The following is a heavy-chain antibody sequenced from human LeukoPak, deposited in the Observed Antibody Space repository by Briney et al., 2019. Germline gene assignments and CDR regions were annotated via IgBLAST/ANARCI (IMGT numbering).Heavy chain of an antibody. CDR2: INPDGGGT. CDR1: GYTFTGYA. CDR3: ARGPSIHLCLHVVDY. J-gene: IGHJ4*02. V-gene: IGHV1-2*02. Sequence: GASVKVSCKASGYTFTGYAMHWVRQAPGQGLEWVGWINPDGGGTYYAQKVKGRVTISRDNSISTAYLELSRLRSEDTAVYYCARGPSIHLCLHVVDYWDQGTLVTVSS. D-gene: IGHD5-18*01.